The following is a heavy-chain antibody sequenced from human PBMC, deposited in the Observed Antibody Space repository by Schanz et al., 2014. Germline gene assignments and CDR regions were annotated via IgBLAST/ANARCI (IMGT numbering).Heavy chain of an antibody. CDR1: GFSLDIFA. D-gene: IGHD1-26*01. V-gene: IGHV3-23*04. Sequence: VQLVESGGGLVEPGGSLRLSCATSGFSLDIFAVSWVRQAPGKGLEWVSSFNDGGVNKYYADSVKGRFTISRDHAKNTLFLQMNSLRAEDTAVYYCARDHTTESYYSAGPPIDYWGQGTLLTVSS. CDR3: ARDHTTESYYSAGPPIDY. J-gene: IGHJ4*02. CDR2: FNDGGVNK.